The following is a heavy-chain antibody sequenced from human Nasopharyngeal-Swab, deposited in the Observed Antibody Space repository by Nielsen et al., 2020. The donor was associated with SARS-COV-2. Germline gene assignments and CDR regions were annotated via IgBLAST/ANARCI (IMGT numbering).Heavy chain of an antibody. CDR2: ISSSTTYI. D-gene: IGHD3-3*01. Sequence: GESLKISCAASGFTFSNYNMNWVRQAPGKGLEWVSSISSSTTYIYYADSVKGRFTISRDNAKNSLYLRMNSLRAEDTAVYYCARDGLDYDFWSAYFMDVWGQGTTVTVSS. J-gene: IGHJ6*02. CDR1: GFTFSNYN. CDR3: ARDGLDYDFWSAYFMDV. V-gene: IGHV3-21*01.